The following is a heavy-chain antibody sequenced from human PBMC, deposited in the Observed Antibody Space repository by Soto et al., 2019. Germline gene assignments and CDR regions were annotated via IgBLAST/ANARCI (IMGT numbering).Heavy chain of an antibody. Sequence: ASVKVSCKASGYTFTSYGISGVRQAPGQGLEWMGWISAYNGNTNYAQKLQGGVTMTTDTSTSTAYLELRSLRSEDTAVYYCARDESGDFWSGQYYYYYGMDVWGQGTTVTVSS. V-gene: IGHV1-18*01. J-gene: IGHJ6*02. CDR3: ARDESGDFWSGQYYYYYGMDV. D-gene: IGHD3-3*01. CDR1: GYTFTSYG. CDR2: ISAYNGNT.